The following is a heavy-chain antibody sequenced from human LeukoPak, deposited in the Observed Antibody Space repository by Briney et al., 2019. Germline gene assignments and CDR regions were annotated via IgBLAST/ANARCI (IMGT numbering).Heavy chain of an antibody. Sequence: GGSLRLSCAASGFTFSSYSMNWVRQAPGKGLEWVSYISSSSSTIYYADSVKGRFTISRDNAKNSLYLQMNSLRAEDKAVYYCARDHRVVPAAITNWGQGTLVTVSS. D-gene: IGHD2-2*02. CDR3: ARDHRVVPAAITN. V-gene: IGHV3-48*01. CDR1: GFTFSSYS. CDR2: ISSSSSTI. J-gene: IGHJ4*02.